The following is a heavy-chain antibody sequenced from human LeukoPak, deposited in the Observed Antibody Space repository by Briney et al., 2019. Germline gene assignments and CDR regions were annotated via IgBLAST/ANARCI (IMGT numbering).Heavy chain of an antibody. CDR3: AKAPVTSCRGAYCYPFDS. CDR1: GFTFGSNG. Sequence: GGSLRLSCVASGFTFGSNGMHWVRQAPGKGLEWVTFIQYDGSKKYYADSVKGRFTISRDNSKNTLYLEMNSLRAEDAAVYFCAKAPVTSCRGAYCYPFDSWGQGTLVTVSS. D-gene: IGHD2-21*01. J-gene: IGHJ4*02. CDR2: IQYDGSKK. V-gene: IGHV3-30*02.